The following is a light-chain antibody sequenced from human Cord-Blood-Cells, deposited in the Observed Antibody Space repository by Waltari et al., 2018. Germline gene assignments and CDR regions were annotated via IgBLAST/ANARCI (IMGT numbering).Light chain of an antibody. J-gene: IGKJ5*01. V-gene: IGKV3-11*01. CDR1: QSVSSY. CDR3: QQRSNWLIT. Sequence: DIVLTQSPATLSLSPGKRATLSCRASQSVSSYLAWYQQKPGQAPRLLIYDASTRATGIPARFSGSGSGTDFTLTISSLEPEDFAVYYCQQRSNWLITFGQGTRLEIK. CDR2: DAS.